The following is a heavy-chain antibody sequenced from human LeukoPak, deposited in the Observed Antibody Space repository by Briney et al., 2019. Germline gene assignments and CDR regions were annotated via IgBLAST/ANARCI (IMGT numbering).Heavy chain of an antibody. CDR3: ARQHCSGGSCYYDY. Sequence: GRSLRLSCAASGFTFSSYAMHWVRQAPGKGLEYVSAISSNGGSTYYANSVKGRFTISRDNSKNTLYLQMGSLRAEDMAVYYCARQHCSGGSCYYDYWGQGTLVTVSS. CDR1: GFTFSSYA. CDR2: ISSNGGST. V-gene: IGHV3-64*01. D-gene: IGHD2-15*01. J-gene: IGHJ4*02.